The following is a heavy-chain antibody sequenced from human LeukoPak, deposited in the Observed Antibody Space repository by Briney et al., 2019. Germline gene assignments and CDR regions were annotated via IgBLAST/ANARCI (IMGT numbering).Heavy chain of an antibody. CDR2: IRYDGSNK. D-gene: IGHD2-21*02. V-gene: IGHV3-30*02. J-gene: IGHJ4*02. CDR1: GFTFSSYW. Sequence: GGSLRLSCAASGFTFSSYWMSWVRQAPGKGLEWVAFIRYDGSNKYYADSVKGRFTISRDNSKNTLYLQMNSLRAEDTAVYYCGYCGGDCYLFDYWGQGTLVTVSS. CDR3: GYCGGDCYLFDY.